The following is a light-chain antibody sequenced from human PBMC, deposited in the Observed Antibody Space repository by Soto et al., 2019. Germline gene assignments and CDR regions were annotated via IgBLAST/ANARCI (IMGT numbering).Light chain of an antibody. CDR1: QGISSF. CDR2: GAS. V-gene: IGKV1-9*01. J-gene: IGKJ3*01. CDR3: HQLNSFPIP. Sequence: IQLTQSPSSLSASVGDRVTITCRASQGISSFLAWYQQKPGKAPKLLIYGASTLQSGVPSRVSGSGSGTDFTLTIRSLQTQDFASYYCHQLNSFPIPSGPRTKVHI.